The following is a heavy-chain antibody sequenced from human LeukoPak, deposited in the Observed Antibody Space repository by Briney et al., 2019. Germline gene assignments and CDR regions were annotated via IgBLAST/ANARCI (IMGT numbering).Heavy chain of an antibody. Sequence: GGSLRLSCAASGFTFSSYAMSWVRQAPGKGLEWVSAISGSGGSTYYADSVKGRFTISRDNSKNTLYLQMNSLRAEDTAVYYCAEPEGGYYDIRPDWGQGTLVTVSS. CDR1: GFTFSSYA. D-gene: IGHD3-22*01. CDR2: ISGSGGST. V-gene: IGHV3-23*01. CDR3: AEPEGGYYDIRPD. J-gene: IGHJ4*02.